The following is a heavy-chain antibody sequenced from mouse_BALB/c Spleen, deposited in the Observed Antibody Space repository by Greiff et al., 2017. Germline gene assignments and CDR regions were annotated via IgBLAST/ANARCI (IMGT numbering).Heavy chain of an antibody. CDR2: IYPGNGDT. CDR1: GYTFTSYN. Sequence: LQQPGAELVKPGASVKMSCKASGYTFTSYNMHWVKQTPGQGLEWIGAIYPGNGDTSYNQKFKGKATLTADKSSSTAYMQLSSLTSEDSAVYYCARRGGNPSYWYFDVWGAGTTVTVSS. CDR3: ARRGGNPSYWYFDV. D-gene: IGHD1-1*02. V-gene: IGHV1-12*01. J-gene: IGHJ1*01.